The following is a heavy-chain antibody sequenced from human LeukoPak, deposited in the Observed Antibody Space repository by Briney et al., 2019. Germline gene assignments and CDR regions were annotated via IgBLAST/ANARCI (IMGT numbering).Heavy chain of an antibody. CDR1: GGSISSYY. Sequence: SETLSLTCTVSGGSISSYYWSWIRQPPGKGLEWVGYIYYSGSTNYNPSLKSRVTISVDTSKNQFSLKLSSVTAADTAVYYCARTYGWYYFDYWGQGTLVTVSS. V-gene: IGHV4-59*01. CDR3: ARTYGWYYFDY. CDR2: IYYSGST. D-gene: IGHD3-16*01. J-gene: IGHJ4*02.